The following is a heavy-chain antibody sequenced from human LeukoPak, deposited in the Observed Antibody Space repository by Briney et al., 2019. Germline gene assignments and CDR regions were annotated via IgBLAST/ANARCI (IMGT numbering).Heavy chain of an antibody. CDR2: IIPMFRTA. CDR1: GGTFSRSA. J-gene: IGHJ4*02. D-gene: IGHD3-22*01. V-gene: IGHV1-69*01. CDR3: ARDASIHDSSSYYFLW. Sequence: SSVKVSCEASGGTFSRSAVNWVRQAPGQGLEWMGGIIPMFRTANYAQKFRGRVTITADESTSTAYMELNSLRSEDTAVYYCARDASIHDSSSYYFLWWGQGTLVTVSS.